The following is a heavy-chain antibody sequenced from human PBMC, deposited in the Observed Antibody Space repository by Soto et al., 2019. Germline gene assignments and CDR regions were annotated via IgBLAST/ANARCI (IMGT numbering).Heavy chain of an antibody. Sequence: ASVKVSCKASGFTLSSHGISWVRQAPGQGLEWMGWIRGGNGDTNSAQKFQGRITMTTDTFTDTAYMELRSLRSDDTAVYYCARDLRGSCTTDECFYFDFWGQGTLVTVSS. CDR3: ARDLRGSCTTDECFYFDF. D-gene: IGHD2-8*01. CDR2: IRGGNGDT. J-gene: IGHJ4*02. CDR1: GFTLSSHG. V-gene: IGHV1-18*04.